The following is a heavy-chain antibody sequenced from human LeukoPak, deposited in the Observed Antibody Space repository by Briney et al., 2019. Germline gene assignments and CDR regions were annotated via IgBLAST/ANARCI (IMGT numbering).Heavy chain of an antibody. D-gene: IGHD3-10*01. CDR1: GGSFSGYY. Sequence: SETLSLTCAVYGGSFSGYYWSWIRQPPGKGLEWIGEIHHSGITNYNSSLKSRVTISVDTSKNQFSLKLSSVTAADTAWYYCARGRRISMIRGVLMTAYYFDYWGQGTLVTVSS. CDR3: ARGRRISMIRGVLMTAYYFDY. CDR2: IHHSGIT. V-gene: IGHV4-34*01. J-gene: IGHJ4*02.